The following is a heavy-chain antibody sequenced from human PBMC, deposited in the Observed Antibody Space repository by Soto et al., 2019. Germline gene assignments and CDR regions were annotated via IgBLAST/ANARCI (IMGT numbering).Heavy chain of an antibody. V-gene: IGHV4-59*08. D-gene: IGHD3-3*01. CDR3: ARLDGRDFWSGYSCWFDP. CDR2: IYYSGST. CDR1: GGSISSYY. Sequence: SETLSLTCTVSGGSISSYYWSWIRQPPGKGLEWIGYIYYSGSTNYNPSLKSRVTISVDTSKNQFSLKLSSVTAADTAVYYCARLDGRDFWSGYSCWFDPWGQGTLVTVSS. J-gene: IGHJ5*02.